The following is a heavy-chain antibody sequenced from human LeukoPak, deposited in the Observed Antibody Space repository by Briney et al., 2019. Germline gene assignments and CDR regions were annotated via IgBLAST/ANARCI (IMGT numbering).Heavy chain of an antibody. D-gene: IGHD2-15*01. CDR1: GFTFSSFE. Sequence: GGSLRLSCAASGFTFSSFEMKWVRQAPGKGLEWVSYISSGGSTTYYADSVRGRFTISRDNSRNTLYLQMNSLRAEDTAIYYCAKNGDRGAYCSGDTCYPYYYYYMDVWGKGTTVTISS. CDR3: AKNGDRGAYCSGDTCYPYYYYYMDV. V-gene: IGHV3-48*03. J-gene: IGHJ6*03. CDR2: ISSGGSTT.